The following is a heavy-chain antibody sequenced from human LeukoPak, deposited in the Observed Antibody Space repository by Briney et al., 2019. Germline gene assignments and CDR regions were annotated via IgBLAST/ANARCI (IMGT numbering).Heavy chain of an antibody. V-gene: IGHV1-69*05. J-gene: IGHJ4*02. CDR1: GGTFSSYA. CDR3: ASTGDRYYYDSSGSLDY. Sequence: ASVKVSCKASGGTFSSYAISWVRQAPGQGLEWMGGIIPIFGTANYAQKFQGRVTITTDESTSTAYMELSSLRSEDTAVYYCASTGDRYYYDSSGSLDYWGQGTLVTVSS. D-gene: IGHD3-22*01. CDR2: IIPIFGTA.